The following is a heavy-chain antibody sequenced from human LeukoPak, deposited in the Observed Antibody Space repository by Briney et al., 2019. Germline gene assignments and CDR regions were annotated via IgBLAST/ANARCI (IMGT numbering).Heavy chain of an antibody. V-gene: IGHV3-48*03. Sequence: VGSLRPSCAASGFTFSSYELTWVRQAPGKGLEWVSNISSSDTTIHYADSVKGRFTISRDNARNSLYLQMNSLRAEDTAVYYCARSRRDNYYYFYGMNVWGQGTTVTVSS. CDR3: ARSRRDNYYYFYGMNV. CDR2: ISSSDTTI. D-gene: IGHD5-24*01. CDR1: GFTFSSYE. J-gene: IGHJ6*02.